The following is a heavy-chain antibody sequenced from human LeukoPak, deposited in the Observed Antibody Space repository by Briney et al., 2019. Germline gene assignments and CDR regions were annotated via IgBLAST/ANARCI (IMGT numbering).Heavy chain of an antibody. V-gene: IGHV3-9*01. CDR2: ISWNSGSV. CDR1: GFTFDDYA. Sequence: PGGSLRLSCAASGFTFDDYAMHWVRQAPGKGLEWVSGISWNSGSVGYADSVKGRFTISRDNARHSLYLQMNSLRAEDTAVYYCVRATADPDAFDIWGQGTMVTVSS. CDR3: VRATADPDAFDI. J-gene: IGHJ3*02. D-gene: IGHD2-2*01.